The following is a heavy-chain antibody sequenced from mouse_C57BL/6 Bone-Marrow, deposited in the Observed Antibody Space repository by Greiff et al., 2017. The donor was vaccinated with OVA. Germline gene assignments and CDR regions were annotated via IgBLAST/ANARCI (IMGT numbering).Heavy chain of an antibody. CDR2: IWTGGGT. J-gene: IGHJ4*01. V-gene: IGHV2-9-1*01. D-gene: IGHD2-10*01. CDR3: ARKESPYYGKYYYAMDY. Sequence: VMLVESGPGLVAPSQSLSITCTVSGFSLTSYAISWVRQPPGKGLEWLGVIWTGGGTNYNSALKSRLSISKDNSKSQVFLKMNSLQTDDTARYYCARKESPYYGKYYYAMDYWGQGTSVTVSS. CDR1: GFSLTSYA.